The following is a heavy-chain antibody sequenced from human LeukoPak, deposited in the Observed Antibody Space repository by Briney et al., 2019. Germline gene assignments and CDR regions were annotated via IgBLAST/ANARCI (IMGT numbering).Heavy chain of an antibody. CDR1: GFSFSNYG. Sequence: GGSLRLSCTASGFSFSNYGMQWVRQAPDKGLEWLAFIRYDGKTIYYADSVKGRFTISRDNPKNTLYLQMNSLTTEDSGLYYCAKGEGGNHYYYYYMDVWGKGTTVTVSS. CDR2: IRYDGKTI. CDR3: AKGEGGNHYYYYYMDV. J-gene: IGHJ6*03. V-gene: IGHV3-30*02. D-gene: IGHD4-23*01.